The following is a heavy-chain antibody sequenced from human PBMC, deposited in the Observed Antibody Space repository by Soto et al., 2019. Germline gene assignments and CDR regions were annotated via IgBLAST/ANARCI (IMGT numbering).Heavy chain of an antibody. CDR1: GGSISSYY. Sequence: SETLSLTCTVSGGSISSYYWSWIRQPPGKGLEWIGYIYYSGSTNYNPFLKSRVTISVDTTKNQFSLKLSSVTAADTAVYYCAREGWNYGGFDYWGQGTLVTVSS. J-gene: IGHJ4*02. V-gene: IGHV4-59*01. D-gene: IGHD1-7*01. CDR3: AREGWNYGGFDY. CDR2: IYYSGST.